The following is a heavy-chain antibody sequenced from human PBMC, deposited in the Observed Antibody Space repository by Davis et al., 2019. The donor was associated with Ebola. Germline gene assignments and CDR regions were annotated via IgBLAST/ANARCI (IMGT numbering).Heavy chain of an antibody. Sequence: MPGGSLRLSCAVYGGSFSGYYWSWIRQHPGKGLEWIGYIYYSGSTYYNPSLKSRVTISVDTSKNQFSLKLSSVTAADTAVYYCARQDTNGMDVWGQGTTVTVSS. V-gene: IGHV4-34*01. CDR1: GGSFSGYY. CDR2: IYYSGST. J-gene: IGHJ6*02. CDR3: ARQDTNGMDV. D-gene: IGHD3-3*01.